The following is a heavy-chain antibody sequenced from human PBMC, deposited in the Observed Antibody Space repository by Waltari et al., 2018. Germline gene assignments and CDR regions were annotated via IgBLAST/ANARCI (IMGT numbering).Heavy chain of an antibody. CDR1: GYTLTELS. CDR3: ATTSYYYDSSGYWGLDY. D-gene: IGHD3-22*01. CDR2: FDPEDGET. J-gene: IGHJ4*02. Sequence: QVQLVQSGAEVKKPGASVKVSCKVSGYTLTELSMHWVRQAPGKGLEWMGGFDPEDGETIYAQKCQGRVTMTEDTSTDTAYMELSSLRSEDTAVYYCATTSYYYDSSGYWGLDYWGQGTLVIVSS. V-gene: IGHV1-24*01.